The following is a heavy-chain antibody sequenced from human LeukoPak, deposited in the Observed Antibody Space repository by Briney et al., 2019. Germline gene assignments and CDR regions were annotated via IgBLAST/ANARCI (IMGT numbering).Heavy chain of an antibody. V-gene: IGHV5-51*01. CDR1: GFTSTNYW. Sequence: GESLKISCKGSGFTSTNYWIAWVRQVPGKDLEWMGIIYARDHDTRYSPSFQGGQVTISADKSSSTAYLQWSSLKASDTAMYYCARGYCSSTSCYSDYYYMDVWGKGTTVTVSS. CDR3: ARGYCSSTSCYSDYYYMDV. J-gene: IGHJ6*03. D-gene: IGHD2-2*01. CDR2: IYARDHDT.